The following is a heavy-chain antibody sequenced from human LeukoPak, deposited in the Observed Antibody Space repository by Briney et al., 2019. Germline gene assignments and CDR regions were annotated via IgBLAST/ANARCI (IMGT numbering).Heavy chain of an antibody. CDR3: ARDLRSDYYDSSGFDC. V-gene: IGHV1-18*01. CDR2: ISAYNGNT. J-gene: IGHJ4*02. D-gene: IGHD3-22*01. Sequence: ASVKVSCKASGYTFTSYGISWVRQAPGQGLEWMGWISAYNGNTNYAQKLQGRVTMTTDTSTSTAYMELRSLRSDDTAVYYCARDLRSDYYDSSGFDCWGQETLVTVSS. CDR1: GYTFTSYG.